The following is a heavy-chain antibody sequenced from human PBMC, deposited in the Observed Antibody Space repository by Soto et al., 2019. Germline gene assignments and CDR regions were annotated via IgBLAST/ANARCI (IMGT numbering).Heavy chain of an antibody. CDR2: IYWNDDK. V-gene: IGHV2-5*01. D-gene: IGHD2-15*01. CDR3: AHIKAIAGSWPYYFDY. Sequence: QITLKESGPTLVKPTQTLTLTCTFSGFSLSTSGVGVGWIRQPPGKALEWLALIYWNDDKRYSPSLKSRLTITKDISKNQVVLTMTNMDPVDTATYYCAHIKAIAGSWPYYFDYWGQGTLVTVSS. CDR1: GFSLSTSGVG. J-gene: IGHJ4*02.